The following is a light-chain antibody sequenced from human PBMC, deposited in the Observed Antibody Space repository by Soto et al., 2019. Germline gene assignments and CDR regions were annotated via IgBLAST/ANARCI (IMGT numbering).Light chain of an antibody. Sequence: EIVLTQSPGTLSLSPGERATLSCRASQSVSSSYLAWYHQKPGQAPRLLIYGASSRATGIPDRFSGSGSGTDFTLTISRLEPEDFAVYYCQLYGSSPAFGGWPKVEIK. J-gene: IGKJ4*01. CDR3: QLYGSSPA. CDR2: GAS. V-gene: IGKV3-20*01. CDR1: QSVSSSY.